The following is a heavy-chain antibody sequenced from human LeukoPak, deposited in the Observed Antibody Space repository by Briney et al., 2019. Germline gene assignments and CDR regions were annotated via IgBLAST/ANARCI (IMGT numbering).Heavy chain of an antibody. CDR1: GYTFTGYY. D-gene: IGHD6-13*01. CDR2: INPNSGGT. J-gene: IGHJ4*02. Sequence: ASVKVSCKASGYTFTGYYMHWVRQAPGQGLEWMGWINPNSGGTNYAQKFQGRVTMTRDTSISTAYMELSRLRSDDTAVYYCARDRKKAGYFDYWGQGTLVTVSS. CDR3: ARDRKKAGYFDY. V-gene: IGHV1-2*02.